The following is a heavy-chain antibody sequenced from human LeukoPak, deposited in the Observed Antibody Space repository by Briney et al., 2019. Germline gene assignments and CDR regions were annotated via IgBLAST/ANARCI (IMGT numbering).Heavy chain of an antibody. J-gene: IGHJ4*02. CDR1: GFTFTNAW. Sequence: GGSLRLSCSASGFTFTNAWMSWVRQAPGKGLEWVGRIKSKTDGGTTDHAAPVKGRFSISRDDSKNTLYLQMNSLKSEDTAVYYCQGGRFWGQGTLVTVSS. CDR2: IKSKTDGGTT. V-gene: IGHV3-15*01. D-gene: IGHD1-26*01. CDR3: QGGRF.